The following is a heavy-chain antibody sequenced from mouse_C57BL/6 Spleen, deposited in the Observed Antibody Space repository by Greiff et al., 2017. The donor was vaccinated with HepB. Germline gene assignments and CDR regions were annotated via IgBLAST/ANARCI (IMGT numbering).Heavy chain of an antibody. CDR2: IWRGGST. CDR3: DKNAYYYGSSFDY. D-gene: IGHD1-1*01. J-gene: IGHJ2*01. V-gene: IGHV2-5*01. Sequence: QVQLKESGPGLVQPSQSLSITCTVSGFSLTSYGVHWVRQSPGKGLEWLGVIWRGGSTDYNAAFMSRLSITKDNSKSQVFFKMNSLQADDTAIYYCDKNAYYYGSSFDYWGQGTTLTVSS. CDR1: GFSLTSYG.